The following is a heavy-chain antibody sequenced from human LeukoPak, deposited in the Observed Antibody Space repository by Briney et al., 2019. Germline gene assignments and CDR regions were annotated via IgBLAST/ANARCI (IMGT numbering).Heavy chain of an antibody. Sequence: GGSLRLSCAASGFIFSSYSMNWVRQAPGKGLEWVSYISTSSSTRYYADSVKGRFTVSRDNAKNSLYLQMSSLRDDDTALYYCARHNYWGQGTLVTVSS. CDR2: ISTSSSTR. CDR1: GFIFSSYS. V-gene: IGHV3-48*02. CDR3: ARHNY. J-gene: IGHJ4*02.